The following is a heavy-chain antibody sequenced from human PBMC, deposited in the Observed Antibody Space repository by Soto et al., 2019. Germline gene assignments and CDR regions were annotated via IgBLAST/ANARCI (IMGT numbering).Heavy chain of an antibody. CDR3: ARDAEHSGYDFYYYYGMDV. Sequence: GGSLRLSCAASGFTFSSYEMNWVRQAPGKGLEWVSYISSSGSTIYYADSVKGRFTISRDNAKNSLYLQMNSLRAEDTAVYYCARDAEHSGYDFYYYYGMDVWGQGTTVIVSS. CDR2: ISSSGSTI. D-gene: IGHD5-12*01. V-gene: IGHV3-48*03. J-gene: IGHJ6*02. CDR1: GFTFSSYE.